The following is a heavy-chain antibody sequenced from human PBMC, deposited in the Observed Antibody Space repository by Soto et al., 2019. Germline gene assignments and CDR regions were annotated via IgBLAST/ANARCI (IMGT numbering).Heavy chain of an antibody. CDR1: GYSFTSYW. CDR2: IDPSDSYT. J-gene: IGHJ4*02. CDR3: ARHPPEYYYDSSGQLDY. Sequence: LKISCKGSGYSFTSYWISWVRQMPGKGLEWMGRIDPSDSYTNYSPSFQGHVTISADKSISTAYLQWSSLKASDTAMYYCARHPPEYYYDSSGQLDYWGQGTLVTVSS. D-gene: IGHD3-22*01. V-gene: IGHV5-10-1*01.